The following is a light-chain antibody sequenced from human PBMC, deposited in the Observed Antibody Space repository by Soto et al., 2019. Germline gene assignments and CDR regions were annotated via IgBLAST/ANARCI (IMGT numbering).Light chain of an antibody. CDR3: QHYSDWPLT. CDR1: HGIGTA. Sequence: EIVMTQSPATLSVSPGEGATLSCRASHGIGTALAWYQQKPGQTPRLLMYGASIRATGVPARFSGSASGTEFTLTITSLQFEDFAVYYCQHYSDWPLTFGGGTKVESK. V-gene: IGKV3-15*01. CDR2: GAS. J-gene: IGKJ4*01.